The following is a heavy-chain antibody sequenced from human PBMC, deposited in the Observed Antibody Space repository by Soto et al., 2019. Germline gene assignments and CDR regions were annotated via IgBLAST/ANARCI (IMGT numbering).Heavy chain of an antibody. CDR2: IYYSGST. D-gene: IGHD3-16*02. V-gene: IGHV4-31*03. CDR3: ARGFPLRLGELSSKYFDD. Sequence: SETLSLTCTVSGGSVSSGSYYWSWIRQPPGKGLEWIGYIYYSGSTYYNPSLKSRVTISVDTSKNQFSLKLSSVTAADTAVYYCARGFPLRLGELSSKYFDDWGQGTLVTVSS. CDR1: GGSVSSGSYY. J-gene: IGHJ4*02.